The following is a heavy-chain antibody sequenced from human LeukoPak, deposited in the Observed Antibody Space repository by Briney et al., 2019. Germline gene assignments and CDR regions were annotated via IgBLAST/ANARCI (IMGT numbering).Heavy chain of an antibody. CDR1: GGSISSGGYY. D-gene: IGHD2-8*01. J-gene: IGHJ5*02. Sequence: PSQTLSLTCTVSGGSISSGGYYWSWIRQHPGKGLEWIGYIYYSGSTYYNPSLKSRVTISVDTSKNQFSLKLSSVTAADTAVYYCARHVLMVYATKMGNWFDPWGQGTLVTVSS. CDR3: ARHVLMVYATKMGNWFDP. CDR2: IYYSGST. V-gene: IGHV4-31*03.